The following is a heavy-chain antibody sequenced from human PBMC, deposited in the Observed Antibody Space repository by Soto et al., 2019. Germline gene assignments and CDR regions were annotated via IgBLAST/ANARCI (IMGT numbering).Heavy chain of an antibody. CDR1: GGSISSYY. J-gene: IGHJ4*02. D-gene: IGHD3-10*01. CDR3: ARTLNYYGSGRSPV. CDR2: IYYSGST. Sequence: SETLSLTCTVSGGSISSYYWSWIRQPPGKGLEWIGYIYYSGSTNYNPSLKSRVTISVDTSKNQFSLKLSSVTAADTAVYYCARTLNYYGSGRSPVWGQGTLVTVSS. V-gene: IGHV4-59*01.